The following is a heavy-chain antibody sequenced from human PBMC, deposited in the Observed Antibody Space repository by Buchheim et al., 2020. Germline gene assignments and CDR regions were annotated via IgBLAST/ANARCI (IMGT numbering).Heavy chain of an antibody. V-gene: IGHV3-11*01. CDR3: ARGLRSPHYYGSGSYYSAYYFAMDV. CDR1: GFTFSDYY. Sequence: QVQLVESGGGLVKPGGSLRLSCAASGFTFSDYYINWIRQAPGKGLEWVSYISSSGSTIYYADSVKGRFTISRDNAKNSLYLQMNSLRAEDTAVYYCARGLRSPHYYGSGSYYSAYYFAMDVWGQGTT. CDR2: ISSSGSTI. D-gene: IGHD3-10*01. J-gene: IGHJ6*02.